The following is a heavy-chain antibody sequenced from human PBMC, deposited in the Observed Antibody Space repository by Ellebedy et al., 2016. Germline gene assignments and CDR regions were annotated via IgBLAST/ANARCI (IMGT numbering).Heavy chain of an antibody. Sequence: GESLKISXKGSGYSFTSYWIGWVRQMPGKGLEWMGIIYPGDSDTRYSPSFQGQVTISADKSISTAYLQWSSLKASDTAMYYYATLPYYYDSSGYYIYWGQGTLVTVSS. CDR1: GYSFTSYW. D-gene: IGHD3-22*01. CDR3: ATLPYYYDSSGYYIY. V-gene: IGHV5-51*01. CDR2: IYPGDSDT. J-gene: IGHJ4*02.